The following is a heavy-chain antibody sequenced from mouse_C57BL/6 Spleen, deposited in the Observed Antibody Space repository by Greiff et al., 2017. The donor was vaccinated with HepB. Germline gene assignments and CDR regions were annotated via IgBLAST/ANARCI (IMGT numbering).Heavy chain of an antibody. CDR2: IDPSDSYT. J-gene: IGHJ1*03. Sequence: QVQLQQPGAELVRPGTSVKLSCTASGYTFTSYWMHWVKQRPGQGLEWIGVIDPSDSYTNYNQKIKGKATLTVDTTSSTAYMQLSSLTSEDSAVYYCAREGYGDWYFDVWGTGTTVTVSS. V-gene: IGHV1-59*01. CDR1: GYTFTSYW. CDR3: AREGYGDWYFDV. D-gene: IGHD2-14*01.